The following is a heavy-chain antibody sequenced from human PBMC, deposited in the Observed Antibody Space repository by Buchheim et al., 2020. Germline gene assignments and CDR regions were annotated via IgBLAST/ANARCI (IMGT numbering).Heavy chain of an antibody. D-gene: IGHD5-18*01. V-gene: IGHV3-30-3*01. J-gene: IGHJ4*02. Sequence: QVQLVESGGGVVQPGRSLRLSCAASGFTFSSYAMHWVRQAPGKGLEWVAVISYDGSNKYYADSVKGRFTISRDNSKKKLYLQMNSLRAEDTAVYYCARDNTARTFDYWGQGTL. CDR2: ISYDGSNK. CDR1: GFTFSSYA. CDR3: ARDNTARTFDY.